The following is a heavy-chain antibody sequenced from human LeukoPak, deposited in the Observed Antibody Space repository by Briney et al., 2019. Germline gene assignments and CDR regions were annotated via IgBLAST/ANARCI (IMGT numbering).Heavy chain of an antibody. CDR3: AREGDLPLSGWYEDY. J-gene: IGHJ4*02. Sequence: GGSLRLSCAASGFTFSSYWMSWVRQAPGKGLEWVANIKQDGSEKYYVDSVKGRFTISRDNAKNSLYLQMNSLRAEDTAVYYCAREGDLPLSGWYEDYWGQGTLVTVSS. CDR1: GFTFSSYW. CDR2: IKQDGSEK. D-gene: IGHD6-19*01. V-gene: IGHV3-7*01.